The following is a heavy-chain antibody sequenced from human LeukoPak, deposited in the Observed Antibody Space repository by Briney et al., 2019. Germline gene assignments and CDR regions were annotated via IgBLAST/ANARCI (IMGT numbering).Heavy chain of an antibody. J-gene: IGHJ4*02. D-gene: IGHD3-10*02. CDR3: ARSPTISGIDY. CDR1: GGSISSYY. V-gene: IGHV4-59*01. CDR2: IYYSGST. Sequence: SETLSLTCTVSGGSISSYYWSWIRQPPGKGLEWIGYIYYSGSTNYNPSLESRVTISVDTSKNQFSLKLSSVTAADTAVYYCARSPTISGIDYWGQGTLVTVSS.